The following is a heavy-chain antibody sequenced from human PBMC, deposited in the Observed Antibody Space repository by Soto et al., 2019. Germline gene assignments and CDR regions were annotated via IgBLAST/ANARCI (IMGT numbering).Heavy chain of an antibody. D-gene: IGHD3-3*01. J-gene: IGHJ4*02. CDR3: ARSARLRDVRSGAAAY. Sequence: EVQLVESGGGLVKPGGSLRLSCAASGFTFSSYSMNWVRQAPGKGLEWVSSISSSSSYIYYADSVKGRFTISRDNAKNSLYLQMNSLGAEDTAVYYCARSARLRDVRSGAAAYGGQEPLVTVSS. V-gene: IGHV3-21*01. CDR2: ISSSSSYI. CDR1: GFTFSSYS.